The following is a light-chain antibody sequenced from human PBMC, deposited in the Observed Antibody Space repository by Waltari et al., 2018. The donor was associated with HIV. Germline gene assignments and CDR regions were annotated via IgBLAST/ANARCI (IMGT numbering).Light chain of an antibody. Sequence: SSELTQDPDVSVALGQTVRITCQGDSLRRYFANWYQQKPGQAPVLVIYGTNSRPSGIPDRFSGSSSGNTASLTVTGAQAEDEADYYCNSRDTSGYHVLFGGGTKLTVL. CDR1: SLRRYF. V-gene: IGLV3-19*01. CDR2: GTN. CDR3: NSRDTSGYHVL. J-gene: IGLJ2*01.